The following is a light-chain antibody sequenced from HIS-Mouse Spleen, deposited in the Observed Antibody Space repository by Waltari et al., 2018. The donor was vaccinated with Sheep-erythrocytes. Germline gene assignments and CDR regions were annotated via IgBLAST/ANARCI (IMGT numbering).Light chain of an antibody. CDR1: SSDVGGYNY. Sequence: QSALTQPRSVSGSPGQSVTISCTGTSSDVGGYNYVSWYKQHPGKAPKLMIYDVSKRPSGVPDRFSGSKSGNTASLTISGLKAEDEADYYCCSYAGSYNHVFATGTKVTVL. CDR3: CSYAGSYNHV. J-gene: IGLJ1*01. CDR2: DVS. V-gene: IGLV2-11*01.